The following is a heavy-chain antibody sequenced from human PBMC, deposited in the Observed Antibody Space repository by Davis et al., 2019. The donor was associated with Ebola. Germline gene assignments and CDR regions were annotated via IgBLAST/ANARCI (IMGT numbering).Heavy chain of an antibody. Sequence: PGGSLRLSCKGSGYDFTTYWIGWVRQTPGKGLEWMGRIDPSDSYTNYSPSFQGHVTISADKSISTAYLQWSSLKASDTAMYYCASHPYYYYGMDVWGQGTTVTVSS. V-gene: IGHV5-10-1*01. CDR3: ASHPYYYYGMDV. CDR1: GYDFTTYW. CDR2: IDPSDSYT. J-gene: IGHJ6*02.